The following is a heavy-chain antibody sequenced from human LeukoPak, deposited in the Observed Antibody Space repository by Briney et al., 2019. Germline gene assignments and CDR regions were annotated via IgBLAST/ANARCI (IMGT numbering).Heavy chain of an antibody. V-gene: IGHV3-30-3*01. CDR1: GFTFSSYA. CDR3: ARDRYEIKSPSYYFDY. D-gene: IGHD3-16*02. CDR2: ISYDGSNK. J-gene: IGHJ4*02. Sequence: PGGSLRLSCAASGFTFSSYAMHCVRQAPGKGLEWVAVISYDGSNKYYADSVKGRFTISRDNSKNTLYLQMNSLRAEDTAVYYCARDRYEIKSPSYYFDYWGPGTLVTVSS.